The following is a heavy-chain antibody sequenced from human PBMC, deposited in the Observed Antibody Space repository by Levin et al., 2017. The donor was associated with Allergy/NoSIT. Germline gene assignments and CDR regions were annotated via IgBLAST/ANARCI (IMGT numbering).Heavy chain of an antibody. CDR2: ISAYNGNT. D-gene: IGHD3-3*01. J-gene: IGHJ4*02. CDR3: ARVKGYDFWSGYLGNDY. V-gene: IGHV1-18*01. Sequence: GESLKISCKASGYTFTSYGISWVRQAPGQGLEWMGWISAYNGNTNYAQKLQGRVTMTTDTSTSTAYMELRSLRSDDTAVYYCARVKGYDFWSGYLGNDYWGQGTLVTVSS. CDR1: GYTFTSYG.